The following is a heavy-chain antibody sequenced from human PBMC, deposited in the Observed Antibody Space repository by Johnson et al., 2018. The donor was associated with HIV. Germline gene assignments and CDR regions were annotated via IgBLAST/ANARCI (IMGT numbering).Heavy chain of an antibody. Sequence: VQLVESGGGVVQPGRSLRLSCAASGFTFSSYAMHWVRQGPGKGLEWVAGIGSNGLTIGYVDSVKGRFTISRDDATNSLYLRMDRLRAEDTAVYYCARRSWAFDIWGQGTMVTVSS. CDR3: ARRSWAFDI. D-gene: IGHD1-26*01. J-gene: IGHJ3*02. V-gene: IGHV3-9*01. CDR2: IGSNGLTI. CDR1: GFTFSSYA.